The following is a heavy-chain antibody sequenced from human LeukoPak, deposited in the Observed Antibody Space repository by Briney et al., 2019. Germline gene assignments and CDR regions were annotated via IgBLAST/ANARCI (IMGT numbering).Heavy chain of an antibody. Sequence: GGSLRLSCAASGFTFSGYGMHWVRQAPGKGLEWVAVISYDGHNEYYGDSVKGRFTISRDNSKNTVSLQMDSLRAEDTGIYYCAKGVGYGGMDVWGQGTTVTVSS. D-gene: IGHD5-12*01. CDR2: ISYDGHNE. CDR1: GFTFSGYG. CDR3: AKGVGYGGMDV. V-gene: IGHV3-30*18. J-gene: IGHJ6*02.